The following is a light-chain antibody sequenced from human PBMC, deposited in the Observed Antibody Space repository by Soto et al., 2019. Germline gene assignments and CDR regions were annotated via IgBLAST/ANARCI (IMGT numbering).Light chain of an antibody. J-gene: IGLJ3*02. V-gene: IGLV2-8*01. CDR2: EVS. CDR3: SSYAGSNNPWV. CDR1: SSDVGGYNY. Sequence: QSVLTQPPSASGSPGQSVAISYTGTSSDVGGYNYVSWYQQHPGKAPKLMIYEVSKRPSGVPDRFSGSKSGNTASLTVSGLQTQDEADYYCSSYAGSNNPWVFGGGTKVTVL.